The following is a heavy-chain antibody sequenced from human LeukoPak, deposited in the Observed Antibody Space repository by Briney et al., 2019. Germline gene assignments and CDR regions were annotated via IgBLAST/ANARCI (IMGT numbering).Heavy chain of an antibody. CDR3: ARDGSKSMVRGVVWFDF. J-gene: IGHJ5*01. V-gene: IGHV1-69*04. D-gene: IGHD3-10*01. Sequence: SVNVSCKASGGTFSSYAISWVRQAPGQGLEWMGRIIPILGIANYAQKFQGRVTITADESTSTAYMELSSLRSEDTAVYYCARDGSKSMVRGVVWFDFWGQGTLVTVSS. CDR1: GGTFSSYA. CDR2: IIPILGIA.